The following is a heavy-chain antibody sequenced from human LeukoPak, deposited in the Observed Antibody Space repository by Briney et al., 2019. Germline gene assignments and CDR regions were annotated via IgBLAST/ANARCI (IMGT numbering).Heavy chain of an antibody. J-gene: IGHJ4*02. Sequence: GGSLSLSCAASGFTFSSYWMHWVRQAPGKGLVWVSRINSDGSSTSYADSVKGRFTISRDNAKNTLYLQMNSLRAEDTAVYYCARVGYYYDSSGHYYGTSPHFDYWGQGTLVTVPS. CDR3: ARVGYYYDSSGHYYGTSPHFDY. D-gene: IGHD3-22*01. CDR2: INSDGSST. V-gene: IGHV3-74*01. CDR1: GFTFSSYW.